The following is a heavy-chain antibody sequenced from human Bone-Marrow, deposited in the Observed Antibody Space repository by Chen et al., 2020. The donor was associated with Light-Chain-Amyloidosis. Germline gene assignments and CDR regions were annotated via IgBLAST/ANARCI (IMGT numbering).Heavy chain of an antibody. CDR1: GFAFSSYA. J-gene: IGHJ4*02. CDR3: AKGGLASGYSWDH. V-gene: IGHV3-23*04. D-gene: IGHD6-25*01. Sequence: EVQLVESGGGLLQRGGSLRLSCAASGFAFSSYAMSWVRQAPGKGLEWISAISTVSYYKLYAASARVRFTISRDNSKNTLYLQMNSLRAEDSAVYYCAKGGLASGYSWDHWGQGSPVTVSS. CDR2: ISTVSYYK.